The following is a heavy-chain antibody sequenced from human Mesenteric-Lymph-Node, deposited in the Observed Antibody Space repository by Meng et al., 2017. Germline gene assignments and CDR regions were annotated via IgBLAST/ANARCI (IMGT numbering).Heavy chain of an antibody. CDR3: ARTPYYYGSGSYKEFFDY. CDR2: IFPADSDT. V-gene: IGHV5-51*01. Sequence: GGSLRLSCKGSGYNFASYWIGWVRQMPGKGLEWMGIIFPADSDTRYSPSFQGQVTISADKSISTAYLQWSSLKASDTAMYYCARTPYYYGSGSYKEFFDYWGQGTLVTVSS. D-gene: IGHD3-10*01. J-gene: IGHJ4*02. CDR1: GYNFASYW.